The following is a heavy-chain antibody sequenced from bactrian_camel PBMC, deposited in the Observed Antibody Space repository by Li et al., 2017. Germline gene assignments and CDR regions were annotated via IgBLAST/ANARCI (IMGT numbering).Heavy chain of an antibody. CDR2: IGKDETT. D-gene: IGHD5*01. J-gene: IGHJ4*01. CDR1: GFDFGSTD. V-gene: IGHV3S55*01. Sequence: LRLSCTASGFDFGSTDMAWYRQPPGNECGLVSLIGKDETTQYKDSVKGRFTISLDAAANTLYLQMDSLTPEDTAMYYRAASLGKTYCHAAFFLTRSRPNFGQMGQGTQVTV.